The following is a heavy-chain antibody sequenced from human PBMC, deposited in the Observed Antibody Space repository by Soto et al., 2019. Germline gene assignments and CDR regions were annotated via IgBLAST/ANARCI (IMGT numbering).Heavy chain of an antibody. Sequence: VGSLRLSCAASGRSFSSCAMSWVRQAPGKGREWVSAISGSGDTTFYADSVRGCLSISRDNSKNMVYLEMSSLRAEDTALYYCAGPVGGYQVLFGSWYGVRSDFWGQGTLVTVSS. CDR2: ISGSGDTT. J-gene: IGHJ4*02. V-gene: IGHV3-23*01. CDR1: GRSFSSCA. CDR3: AGPVGGYQVLFGSWYGVRSDF. D-gene: IGHD6-13*01.